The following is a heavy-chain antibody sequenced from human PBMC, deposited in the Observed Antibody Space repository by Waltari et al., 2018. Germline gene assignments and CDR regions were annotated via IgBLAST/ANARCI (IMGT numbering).Heavy chain of an antibody. V-gene: IGHV4-59*12. CDR2: IYYNGGT. Sequence: QVQLQESGPGLVKPSETLSLTCTVSGGPTSLYYWSWIRQAPGKGLEWIGYIYYNGGTNYNPSLASRAIISVDKSKNQFSLKLNSVTAADTAVYYCARGPGRRTFDYWGLGTLVTVSS. J-gene: IGHJ4*02. CDR1: GGPTSLYY. CDR3: ARGPGRRTFDY.